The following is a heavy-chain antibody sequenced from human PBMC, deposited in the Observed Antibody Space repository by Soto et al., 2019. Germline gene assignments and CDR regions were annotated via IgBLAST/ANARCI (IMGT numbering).Heavy chain of an antibody. CDR3: AKGGILEAAFDT. Sequence: LRLSCAASGFTFSSYAMTWVRQAPGKGLEWVSSISGRGGATYYVDSVKGRFTISRDNSKYTLYLQMNSLRAEDTAVYYCAKGGILEAAFDTWGQGTLVTVSS. CDR1: GFTFSSYA. J-gene: IGHJ3*02. D-gene: IGHD3-3*01. CDR2: ISGRGGAT. V-gene: IGHV3-23*01.